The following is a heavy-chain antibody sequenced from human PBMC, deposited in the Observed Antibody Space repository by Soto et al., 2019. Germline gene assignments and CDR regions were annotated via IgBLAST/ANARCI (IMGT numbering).Heavy chain of an antibody. CDR1: GFTFSSYG. J-gene: IGHJ4*02. D-gene: IGHD6-19*01. Sequence: GGSLRLSCAASGFTFSSYGMHWVRQAPGKGLEWVAVISYDGSNKYYTDSVKGRFTISRDNSKNTLYLQMSSLSTEDTAVYYCAILRITVAEGTDYWGQGTLVTVSS. CDR3: AILRITVAEGTDY. CDR2: ISYDGSNK. V-gene: IGHV3-30*03.